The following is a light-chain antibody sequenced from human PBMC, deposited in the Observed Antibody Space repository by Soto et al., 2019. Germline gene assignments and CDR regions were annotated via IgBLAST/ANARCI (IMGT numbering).Light chain of an antibody. CDR2: FSPDGSH. Sequence: QLVLTQSPSASASLGASGNLTCTLSSDHSTYAIAWHQQRPERGPRHLMKFSPDGSHIKGDWIPDRFSGSSSGAERYLTISSLQSEDEADYYWQTWGLAIRTVVFGGGTKLTVL. CDR3: QTWGLAIRTVV. V-gene: IGLV4-69*01. CDR1: SDHSTYA. J-gene: IGLJ2*01.